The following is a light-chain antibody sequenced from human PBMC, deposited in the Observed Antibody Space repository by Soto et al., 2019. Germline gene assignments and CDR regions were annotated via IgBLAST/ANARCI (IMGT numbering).Light chain of an antibody. CDR2: DAY. Sequence: EVVLTQSPVTLSLSPGERSTLSCRSSQSFRGLLSWYQQNPGQAPRLLIYDAYNRATGIPPRFSGSGSGTDFTLTISSLEPEDSAVYYCHQRYNWPRVTFGQGTRLEIK. CDR1: QSFRGL. V-gene: IGKV3-11*01. J-gene: IGKJ5*01. CDR3: HQRYNWPRVT.